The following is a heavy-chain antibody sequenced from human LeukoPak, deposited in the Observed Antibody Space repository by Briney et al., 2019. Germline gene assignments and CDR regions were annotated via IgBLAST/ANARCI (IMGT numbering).Heavy chain of an antibody. J-gene: IGHJ4*02. CDR2: IYYSGST. V-gene: IGHV4-39*07. CDR3: ASNYDSSGYYFA. D-gene: IGHD3-22*01. Sequence: SETLSLTCTVSGGSISSSSYYWGWIRQPPGKGLEWIGSIYYSGSTYYNPSLKSRVTISVDTSKNQFSLKLSSVTAADTAVYYCASNYDSSGYYFAWGQGTLVTVSS. CDR1: GGSISSSSYY.